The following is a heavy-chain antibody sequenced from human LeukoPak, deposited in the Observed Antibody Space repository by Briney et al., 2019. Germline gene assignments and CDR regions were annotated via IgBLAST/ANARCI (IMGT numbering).Heavy chain of an antibody. Sequence: GGSLRLSCGASGLTVSSNYMSWVRQAPGKGLEWVSVIYSGGSTYYADSVKGRFNISRDNSKNTLYLQMNSLRAEDTAVYYCARAGRDGYNYADYWGQGTLVTVSS. D-gene: IGHD5-24*01. CDR2: IYSGGST. CDR1: GLTVSSNY. CDR3: ARAGRDGYNYADY. V-gene: IGHV3-53*01. J-gene: IGHJ4*02.